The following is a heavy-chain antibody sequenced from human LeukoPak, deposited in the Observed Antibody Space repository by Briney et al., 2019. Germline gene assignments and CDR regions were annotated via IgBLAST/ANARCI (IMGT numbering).Heavy chain of an antibody. V-gene: IGHV3-30-3*01. D-gene: IGHD3-10*01. J-gene: IGHJ6*02. CDR1: GFTFSSYA. Sequence: PGGSLRLSCAASGFTFSSYAMHWVRQAPGKGLEWVAVISYDGSNKYYADSVKGRFTISRDNSKNTLYLQMNSLRAEDTAVYYCAREWTTYYYGSGSIYYYYYGMDVWGRGTTVTVSS. CDR3: AREWTTYYYGSGSIYYYYYGMDV. CDR2: ISYDGSNK.